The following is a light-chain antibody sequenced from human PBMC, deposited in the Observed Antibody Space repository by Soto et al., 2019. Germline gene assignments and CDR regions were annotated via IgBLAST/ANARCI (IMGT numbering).Light chain of an antibody. V-gene: IGKV1-39*01. CDR2: AAS. CDR3: QQSYSPPPIT. J-gene: IGKJ5*01. Sequence: DIQMTHSPSSLSASVGDRVTITCRASKTISNYLNWYQKKPGKAPQLLIYAASTLQRGVPSRFSGSGSGTDFTLTIGSLQPEDSATYYCQQSYSPPPITFGQGTRLEIK. CDR1: KTISNY.